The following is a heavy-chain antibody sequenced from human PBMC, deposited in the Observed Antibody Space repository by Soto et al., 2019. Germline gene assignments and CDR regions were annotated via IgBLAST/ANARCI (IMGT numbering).Heavy chain of an antibody. CDR1: GFTFSSYA. J-gene: IGHJ3*02. Sequence: EVQLLESGGGLVQPGGSLRLSCAASGFTFSSYAMSWVRQAPGKGLEWVSAISGSGGSTYYADSVKGRFTISRDNSKNTLYLQMNRLRAEDTAVYYCAKDRRGVDSYIWGSYRYTAEGAFDIWGQGTMVTVSS. CDR2: ISGSGGST. D-gene: IGHD3-16*02. CDR3: AKDRRGVDSYIWGSYRYTAEGAFDI. V-gene: IGHV3-23*01.